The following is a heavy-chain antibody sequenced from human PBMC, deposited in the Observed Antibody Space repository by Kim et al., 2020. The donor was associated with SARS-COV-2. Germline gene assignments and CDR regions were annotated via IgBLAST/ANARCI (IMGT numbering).Heavy chain of an antibody. CDR2: INWNGGST. CDR1: GFTFDDYG. D-gene: IGHD6-13*01. CDR3: ARDGEAAGTYYYYYGMDV. V-gene: IGHV3-20*01. J-gene: IGHJ6*02. Sequence: GGSLRLSCAASGFTFDDYGMSWVRQAPGKGLEWVSGINWNGGSTGYADSVKGRFTISRDNAKNSLYLQMNSLRAEDTALYHCARDGEAAGTYYYYYGMDVWGQGTTVTVSS.